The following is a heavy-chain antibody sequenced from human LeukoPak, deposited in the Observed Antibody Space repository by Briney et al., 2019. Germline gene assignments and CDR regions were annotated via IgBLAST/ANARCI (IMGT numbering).Heavy chain of an antibody. J-gene: IGHJ4*02. CDR1: GFTFSSYT. D-gene: IGHD3-10*01. V-gene: IGHV3-30-3*02. CDR3: AKYYYSALDY. CDR2: ISYDGSNK. Sequence: GGSLRLSCVASGFTFSSYTMYWVRQAPGKGLEWVAVISYDGSNKYYADSVKGRFTISRDNSKNTLYLQMNSLRAEDTAVYYCAKYYYSALDYWGQGTLVTVSS.